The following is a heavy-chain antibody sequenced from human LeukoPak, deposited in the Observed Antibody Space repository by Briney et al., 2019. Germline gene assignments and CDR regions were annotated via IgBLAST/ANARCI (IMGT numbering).Heavy chain of an antibody. D-gene: IGHD1-26*01. Sequence: SETLSLTCTVSGGSISSYYWSWIRQPPGKGLEWIGYIYYSGITNYNPSLKSRVTISVDTSKNQFSLKLSSVTAADTAVYYCASPQVGATRFAFDIWGQGTMVTVSS. CDR2: IYYSGIT. J-gene: IGHJ3*02. CDR3: ASPQVGATRFAFDI. CDR1: GGSISSYY. V-gene: IGHV4-59*08.